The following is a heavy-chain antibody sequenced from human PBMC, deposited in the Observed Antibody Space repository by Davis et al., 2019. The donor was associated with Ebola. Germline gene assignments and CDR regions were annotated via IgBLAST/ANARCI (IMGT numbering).Heavy chain of an antibody. CDR2: ISAYNGNT. J-gene: IGHJ4*02. D-gene: IGHD1-1*01. CDR3: ARRRQGSWNALGY. CDR1: GYTFTSYG. V-gene: IGHV1-18*01. Sequence: ASVKVSCKASGYTFTSYGISWVRQAPGQGLEWMGWISAYNGNTNYAQKLQGRVTMTRDTSISTAYMELSRLRSDDTAVYYCARRRQGSWNALGYWGQGTLVTVSS.